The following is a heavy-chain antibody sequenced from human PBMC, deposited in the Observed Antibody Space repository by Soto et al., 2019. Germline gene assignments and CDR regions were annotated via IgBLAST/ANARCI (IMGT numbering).Heavy chain of an antibody. Sequence: GGSLRLSCAAPGFTFSSYEMNWVRQAPGKGMEWLSYITSSGSPIYYADSVKGRFTIPRDNAKNSLYLQMNGLRAEDTAVYYCARSGYFDSGGYPYYYYGMDVWGQGTTVTVSS. CDR2: ITSSGSPI. CDR3: ARSGYFDSGGYPYYYYGMDV. V-gene: IGHV3-48*03. CDR1: GFTFSSYE. D-gene: IGHD3-22*01. J-gene: IGHJ6*02.